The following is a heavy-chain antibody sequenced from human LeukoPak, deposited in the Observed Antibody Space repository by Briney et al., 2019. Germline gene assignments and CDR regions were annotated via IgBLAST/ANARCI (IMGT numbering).Heavy chain of an antibody. CDR3: AREVRYYGSGSYHNWFDP. D-gene: IGHD3-10*01. Sequence: SVKVSCKASGGTFSSYAISWVRQAPGQGLEWMGGIIPIFGTANYAQKFQGRVTMTRDTSTSTVYMELSSLRSEDTAVYYCAREVRYYGSGSYHNWFDPWGQGTLVTVSS. CDR1: GGTFSSYA. CDR2: IIPIFGTA. V-gene: IGHV1-69*05. J-gene: IGHJ5*02.